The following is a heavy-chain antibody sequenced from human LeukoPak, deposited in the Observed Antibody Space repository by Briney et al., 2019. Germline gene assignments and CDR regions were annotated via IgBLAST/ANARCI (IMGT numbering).Heavy chain of an antibody. J-gene: IGHJ3*02. CDR3: ARRASNYDIDAFDI. D-gene: IGHD3-22*01. CDR1: GGSISSNY. Sequence: KPSETLSLTCTVSGGSISSNYWSWIRQPPGNGLEWIGYIFYSGSTNYNPSLKSRVTISVDTSKNQFSLKLSSVTAADSAVYYCARRASNYDIDAFDIWGRGTVVTVSS. CDR2: IFYSGST. V-gene: IGHV4-59*01.